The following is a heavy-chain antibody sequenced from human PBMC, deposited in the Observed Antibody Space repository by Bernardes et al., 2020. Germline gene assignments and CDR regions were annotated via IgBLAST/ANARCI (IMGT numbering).Heavy chain of an antibody. CDR1: GGSFSGYY. CDR2: INHSGST. D-gene: IGHD3-10*01. J-gene: IGHJ5*02. CDR3: ARAPQRSPYYYGSGIRKNWFDP. Sequence: SETLSLTCAVYGGSFSGYYWSWIRQPPGKGLEWIGEINHSGSTNYNPSLKSRVTISVDTSKNQFSLKLSSVTAADTAVYYCARAPQRSPYYYGSGIRKNWFDPWGQGTLVTVSS. V-gene: IGHV4-34*01.